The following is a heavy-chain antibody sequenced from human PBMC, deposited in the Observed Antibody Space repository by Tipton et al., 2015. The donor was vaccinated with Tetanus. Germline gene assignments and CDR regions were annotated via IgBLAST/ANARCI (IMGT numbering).Heavy chain of an antibody. CDR2: ISYDGSNK. V-gene: IGHV3-30*18. J-gene: IGHJ4*02. Sequence: AASGFTFSSYGMHWVRQAPGKGLEWVAVISYDGSNKYYADSVKGRFTISRDNSKNTLYLQMNSLRAEDTAVYYCAKELLGYSSAKNDYFDYWGQGTLVTVSS. CDR3: AKELLGYSSAKNDYFDY. CDR1: GFTFSSYG. D-gene: IGHD2-15*01.